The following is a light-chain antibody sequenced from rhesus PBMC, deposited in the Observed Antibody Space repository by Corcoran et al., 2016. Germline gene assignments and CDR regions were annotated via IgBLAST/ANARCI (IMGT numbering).Light chain of an antibody. CDR3: QQHNSYPPT. CDR1: QGISSY. Sequence: DIQMTQSPSSLSASVGDTVTITCRASQGISSYLAWYQQKPGKAAKLLIYKASTLQSGVPSRFRGSGSGTDFTLTISSLQPEDFATYYCQQHNSYPPTFGGGTKVEIK. V-gene: IGKV1-25*01. CDR2: KAS. J-gene: IGKJ4*01.